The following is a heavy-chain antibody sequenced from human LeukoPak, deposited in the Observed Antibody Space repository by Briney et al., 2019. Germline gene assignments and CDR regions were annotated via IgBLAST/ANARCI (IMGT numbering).Heavy chain of an antibody. CDR2: IYYSGST. V-gene: IGHV4-39*07. J-gene: IGHJ3*02. D-gene: IGHD6-19*01. Sequence: PSETLSLTCTVSGGSISSSSYYWGWLRQPPGKGLEWIGSIYYSGSTYYNPSLKSRVTISVDTSKNQFSLKLSSVTAADTAVYYCARDLNSSGWYGRAFDIWGQGTMVTVSS. CDR1: GGSISSSSYY. CDR3: ARDLNSSGWYGRAFDI.